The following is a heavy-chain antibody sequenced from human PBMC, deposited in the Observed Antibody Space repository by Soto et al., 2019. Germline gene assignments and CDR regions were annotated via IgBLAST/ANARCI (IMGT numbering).Heavy chain of an antibody. D-gene: IGHD2-2*01. CDR1: GYTFTSYG. CDR2: ISAYNGNS. J-gene: IGHJ6*02. Sequence: GASVKVSCKASGYTFTSYGIIWVRQAPRQGLEWVGWISAYNGNSNYAQKYHGRVTMTTDTSTNTAYMEMSSLRSDDTAVYYCARIADCSTTSCSFPSRFHIRGYYYYYGLDVWGQGTTVTAP. CDR3: ARIADCSTTSCSFPSRFHIRGYYYYYGLDV. V-gene: IGHV1-18*01.